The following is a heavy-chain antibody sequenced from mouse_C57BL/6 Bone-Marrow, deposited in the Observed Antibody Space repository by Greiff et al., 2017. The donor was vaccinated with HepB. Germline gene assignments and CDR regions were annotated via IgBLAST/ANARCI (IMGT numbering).Heavy chain of an antibody. Sequence: EVNLVESGGGLVQPGGSLKLSCAASGFTFSDYYMYWVRQTPEKRLEWVAYISNGGGSTYYPDTVKGRFTISRDNAKNTLYLQMSRLKSEDTAMYYCARQAGYPFAYWGQGTLVTVSA. CDR1: GFTFSDYY. J-gene: IGHJ3*01. V-gene: IGHV5-12*01. CDR2: ISNGGGST. CDR3: ARQAGYPFAY. D-gene: IGHD2-2*01.